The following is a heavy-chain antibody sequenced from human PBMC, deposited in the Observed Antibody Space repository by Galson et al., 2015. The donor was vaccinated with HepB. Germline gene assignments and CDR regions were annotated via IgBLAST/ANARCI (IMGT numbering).Heavy chain of an antibody. Sequence: SLRLSCAASGFTFSNYGMHWVRQAPGKGLEWVAVISYDGRNQYYAESVKGRFTISRENSKNTVFLQMNSLRVEDTAVFYCAKGQRDSESTFHAFYHNGMEAWGPGTTVTVSS. CDR3: AKGQRDSESTFHAFYHNGMEA. CDR2: ISYDGRNQ. CDR1: GFTFSNYG. J-gene: IGHJ6*02. V-gene: IGHV3-30*18. D-gene: IGHD1-26*01.